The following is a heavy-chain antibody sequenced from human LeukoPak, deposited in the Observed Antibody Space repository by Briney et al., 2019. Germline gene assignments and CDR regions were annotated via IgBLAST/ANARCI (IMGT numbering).Heavy chain of an antibody. CDR2: IYYIGST. CDR1: GGSISSSSYS. Sequence: SETLSLTCAVSGGSISSSSYSWGWIRQPPGKGLEWIGNIYYIGSTYYNPSLKSRVTISVDTSKNQFSLKLSSVTGADTAVYYCAREYRQVQNDFWSGYYRDRRDYYGMDVWGQGTTVTVSS. V-gene: IGHV4-39*02. J-gene: IGHJ6*02. D-gene: IGHD3-3*01. CDR3: AREYRQVQNDFWSGYYRDRRDYYGMDV.